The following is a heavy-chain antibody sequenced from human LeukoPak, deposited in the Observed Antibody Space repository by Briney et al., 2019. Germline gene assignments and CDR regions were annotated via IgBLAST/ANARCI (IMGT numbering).Heavy chain of an antibody. D-gene: IGHD6-13*01. Sequence: VASVKVSCKASGYTFTDYYMHWVRQAPGQGLEWMGWINPNSGGTNYAQKFQGRVTMTRDTSISTAYMELSRLRSDDTAVFYCVREEVIAAAGPTLDYWGQGALVTVSS. CDR2: INPNSGGT. CDR3: VREEVIAAAGPTLDY. V-gene: IGHV1-2*02. J-gene: IGHJ4*02. CDR1: GYTFTDYY.